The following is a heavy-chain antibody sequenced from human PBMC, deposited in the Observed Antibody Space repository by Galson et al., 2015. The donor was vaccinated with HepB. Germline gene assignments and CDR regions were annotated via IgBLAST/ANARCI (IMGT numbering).Heavy chain of an antibody. CDR2: IDYSGRT. Sequence: ETLSLTCTVSGGSISSYYWSWIRQPPGKGLEWIGYIDYSGRTNYNPSLKSRVTISVDTSKNPFSRKRSSVTAADTAVYYCARQDGYKTFDYWGQGTLVTVSS. CDR3: ARQDGYKTFDY. D-gene: IGHD5-24*01. V-gene: IGHV4-59*08. CDR1: GGSISSYY. J-gene: IGHJ4*02.